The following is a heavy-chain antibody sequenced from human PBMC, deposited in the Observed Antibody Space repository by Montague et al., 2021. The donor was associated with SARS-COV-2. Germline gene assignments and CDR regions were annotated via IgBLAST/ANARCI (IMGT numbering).Heavy chain of an antibody. D-gene: IGHD1-26*01. CDR2: IYHSGST. V-gene: IGHV4-4*02. CDR3: ANRPTYSGSYHEYYFDY. J-gene: IGHJ4*02. Sequence: SETLSLTCAVSGGSISSSNWWSWVRRPPGKGLEWIGEIYHSGSTNYNPSLKSRVTISVDKSKNQFSLKLSSVTAADTAVYYCANRPTYSGSYHEYYFDYWGQGTLVTVSS. CDR1: GGSISSSNW.